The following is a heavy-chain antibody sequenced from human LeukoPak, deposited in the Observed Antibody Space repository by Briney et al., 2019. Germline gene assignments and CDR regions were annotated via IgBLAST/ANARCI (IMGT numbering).Heavy chain of an antibody. J-gene: IGHJ4*02. CDR1: GGSISSSNYY. CDR3: ARDLSGSLQN. Sequence: SETLSLTCTVSGGSISSSNYYWGWIRQPPGKGLEWIGSIYYSGSTYYNPSLKSRVTKSVDTSKNQFSLKLSSVTAADTAVYYCARDLSGSLQNWGQGTLVTVSS. V-gene: IGHV4-39*07. CDR2: IYYSGST. D-gene: IGHD1-26*01.